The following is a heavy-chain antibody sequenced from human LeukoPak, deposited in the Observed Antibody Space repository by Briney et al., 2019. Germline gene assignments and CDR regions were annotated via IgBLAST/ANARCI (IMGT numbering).Heavy chain of an antibody. J-gene: IGHJ4*02. CDR1: GGSISSGDYY. V-gene: IGHV4-30-4*01. Sequence: PSETLSLTCTVSGGSISSGDYYWSWIRQPPGKGLEWIGYIYYSGSTYYNPSLKSRLTISLDTSKNQFSLRLSSVTAADTAVYYCARVTSGPYYFDYWGQGTLVTVSS. D-gene: IGHD5-12*01. CDR3: ARVTSGPYYFDY. CDR2: IYYSGST.